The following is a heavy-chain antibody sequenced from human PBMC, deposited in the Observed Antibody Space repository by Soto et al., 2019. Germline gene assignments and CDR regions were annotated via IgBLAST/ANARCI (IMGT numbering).Heavy chain of an antibody. V-gene: IGHV4-59*01. D-gene: IGHD3-10*01. CDR1: GGSIISYY. CDR2: IYYSGST. Sequence: SETLCVTCTVAGGSIISYYWSWVRQPPGKGLEWIGYIYYSGSTNYNPSLKSRVTISVDTSKNQFSLKLSSVTAADTAVYYCARVWGGAFDIWGQGTMVTVSS. J-gene: IGHJ3*02. CDR3: ARVWGGAFDI.